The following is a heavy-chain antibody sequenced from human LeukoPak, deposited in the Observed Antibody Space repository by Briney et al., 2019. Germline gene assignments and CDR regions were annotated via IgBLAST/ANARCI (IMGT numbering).Heavy chain of an antibody. V-gene: IGHV4-59*12. CDR3: ARGDNIVVVTEPDAFDI. Sequence: PSETLSLTCTVSGGSISSYYWSWIRQPPGKGLEWIGYIYYSGSTNYNPSLKSRVTISVDTSKNQFSLKLSSVTAADTAVYYCARGDNIVVVTEPDAFDIWGQGTMVTVSS. CDR2: IYYSGST. CDR1: GGSISSYY. J-gene: IGHJ3*02. D-gene: IGHD2-21*02.